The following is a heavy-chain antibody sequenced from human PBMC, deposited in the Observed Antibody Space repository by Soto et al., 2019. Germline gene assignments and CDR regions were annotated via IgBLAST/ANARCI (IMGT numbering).Heavy chain of an antibody. Sequence: SETLSLTCTVSGGSIRNGDYHWSWIRQHPGKGLEWIGYIYYSGSTHYNPSLQSRVIISVDTSKNQFSLKLSSVTAADTAVYYCARVYDSSGYPAAGGAFDIWGQGTMVTVSS. V-gene: IGHV4-31*03. D-gene: IGHD3-22*01. J-gene: IGHJ3*02. CDR1: GGSIRNGDYH. CDR2: IYYSGST. CDR3: ARVYDSSGYPAAGGAFDI.